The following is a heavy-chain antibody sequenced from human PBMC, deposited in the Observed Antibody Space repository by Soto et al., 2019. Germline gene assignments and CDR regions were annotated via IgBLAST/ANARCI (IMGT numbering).Heavy chain of an antibody. CDR2: INSDGSRT. CDR3: ASDAFDI. Sequence: GGSLRLSCADSGFTFSSYWMYWVRQTPGKGLVWVSRINSDGSRTSYADSVKGRFTISRDNAKKTLYLQMNSLRVEDTAVYYCASDAFDIWGHGTMVTVSS. V-gene: IGHV3-74*01. CDR1: GFTFSSYW. J-gene: IGHJ3*02.